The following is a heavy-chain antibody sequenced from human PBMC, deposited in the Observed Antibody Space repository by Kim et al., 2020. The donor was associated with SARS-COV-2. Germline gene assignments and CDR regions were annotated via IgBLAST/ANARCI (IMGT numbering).Heavy chain of an antibody. D-gene: IGHD3-9*01. J-gene: IGHJ3*02. Sequence: SETLSLTCTVSGGSISSYYWSWIRQPAGKGLEWIGRIYTSGSTNYNPSLKSRVTMSVDTSKNQFPLKLSSVTAADTAVYYCARTTMVLRYFDWSTQPGAFDIWGQQTMVTVSS. CDR3: ARTTMVLRYFDWSTQPGAFDI. CDR2: IYTSGST. V-gene: IGHV4-4*07. CDR1: GGSISSYY.